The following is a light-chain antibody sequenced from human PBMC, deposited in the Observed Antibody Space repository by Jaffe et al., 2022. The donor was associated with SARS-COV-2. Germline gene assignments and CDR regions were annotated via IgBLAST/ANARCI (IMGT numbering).Light chain of an antibody. J-gene: IGLJ3*02. CDR1: TSNIGAGFN. CDR2: GNN. CDR3: QSYDSSLSGWV. Sequence: QSVLTQPPSVSGAPGQRVTISCTGSTSNIGAGFNVHWYQHLPGTAPKLLIFGNNNRPSGVPDRFSGSKSGISASLAIIGLQAEDEADYYCQSYDSSLSGWVFGGGTKLTVL. V-gene: IGLV1-40*01.